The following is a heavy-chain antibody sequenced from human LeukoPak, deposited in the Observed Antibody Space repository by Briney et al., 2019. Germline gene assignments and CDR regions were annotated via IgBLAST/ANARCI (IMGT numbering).Heavy chain of an antibody. V-gene: IGHV3-23*01. Sequence: TGGSLRLSCAASGFTFSSYAMSWVRQAPGKGLEWVSAISGSGGSTYYADSVKGRFTISRDNSKNTLYLQMNSLRAEDTAVYYCATEIRYCSSTSCQSYRGQGTLVTVSS. CDR1: GFTFSSYA. D-gene: IGHD2-2*01. CDR3: ATEIRYCSSTSCQSY. J-gene: IGHJ4*02. CDR2: ISGSGGST.